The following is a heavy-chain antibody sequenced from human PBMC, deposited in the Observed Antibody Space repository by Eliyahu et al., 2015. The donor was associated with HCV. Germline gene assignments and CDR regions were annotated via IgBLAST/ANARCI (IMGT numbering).Heavy chain of an antibody. Sequence: EVQLVQSGAEVKKPGESLRISCKASGYRLTDYWIGWVRQMPGKGLESVGIIYPGDSDTRYSPSFKGQVTISTDKSTSTAYLQWSSLKASDTAIYYCARQPRWDPNDGYFDYWGQGTLVTVSS. J-gene: IGHJ4*02. CDR1: GYRLTDYW. V-gene: IGHV5-51*01. CDR2: IYPGDSDT. CDR3: ARQPRWDPNDGYFDY. D-gene: IGHD1-26*01.